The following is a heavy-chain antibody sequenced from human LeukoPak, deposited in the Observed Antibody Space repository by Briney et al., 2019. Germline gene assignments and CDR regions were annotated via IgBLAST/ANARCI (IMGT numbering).Heavy chain of an antibody. D-gene: IGHD3-3*01. Sequence: PSETLSLTCTVSGGSISSYYWSWIRQPPGKGLEWIGYIYYSGSTNYNPSLKSRVTISVDTSKNQFSLKLSSVTAADTAVYYCARGYYDFWSGYYTDWFDPWGQGTLVTVSS. V-gene: IGHV4-59*01. CDR2: IYYSGST. J-gene: IGHJ5*02. CDR3: ARGYYDFWSGYYTDWFDP. CDR1: GGSISSYY.